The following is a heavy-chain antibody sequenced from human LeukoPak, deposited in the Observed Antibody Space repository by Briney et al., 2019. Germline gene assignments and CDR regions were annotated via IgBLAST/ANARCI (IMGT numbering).Heavy chain of an antibody. CDR3: ARVTAAAGTNYFDY. Sequence: ASVKVSCKASGYTFTGYYMHWVRQAPGQGLEWMGWINPNSGGTNYAQKFQGWVTMTRDTSISTAYMELSRLGSDDTAVYYCARVTAAAGTNYFDYWGQGTLVTVSS. CDR2: INPNSGGT. D-gene: IGHD6-13*01. V-gene: IGHV1-2*04. CDR1: GYTFTGYY. J-gene: IGHJ4*02.